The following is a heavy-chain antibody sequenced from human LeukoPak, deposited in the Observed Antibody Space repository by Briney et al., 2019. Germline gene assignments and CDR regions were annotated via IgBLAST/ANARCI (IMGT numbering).Heavy chain of an antibody. CDR3: ARLGLEVGGPNWFDP. D-gene: IGHD1-1*01. CDR2: IKRDGSQK. V-gene: IGHV3-7*01. Sequence: GGSLRLSCAAPGFSFSSNWMGWVRQAPGKGLEWVAHIKRDGSQKYYLDSVKGRFTTSRDNAKNSLYLQMNSLRVEDTAVYYCARLGLEVGGPNWFDPWGQGTLVTVSS. CDR1: GFSFSSNW. J-gene: IGHJ5*02.